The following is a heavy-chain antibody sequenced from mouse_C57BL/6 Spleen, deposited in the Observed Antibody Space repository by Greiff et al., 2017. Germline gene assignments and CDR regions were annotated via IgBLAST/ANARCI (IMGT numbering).Heavy chain of an antibody. V-gene: IGHV2-5*01. D-gene: IGHD1-1*01. CDR1: GFSLTSYG. CDR2: IWRGGST. J-gene: IGHJ1*03. CDR3: AGNYYGSSYWYFDV. Sequence: VQRVESGPGLVQPSQSLSITCTVSGFSLTSYGVHWVRQSPGKGLEWLGVIWRGGSTDYNAAFMSRLSITKDNSKSQVFFKMNSLQADDTAIYYCAGNYYGSSYWYFDVWGTGTTVTVSS.